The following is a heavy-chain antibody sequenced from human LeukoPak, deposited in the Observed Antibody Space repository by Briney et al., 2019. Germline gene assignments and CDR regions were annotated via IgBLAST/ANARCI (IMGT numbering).Heavy chain of an antibody. V-gene: IGHV1-18*04. CDR2: ISAYNGNT. CDR3: ARDSSSWYSFDY. D-gene: IGHD6-13*01. J-gene: IGHJ4*02. Sequence: ASVKVSCKTSGYTFTGYYMHWVRQAPGQELEWMGWISAYNGNTNYAQKLQGRVTMTTDTSTSTAYMELRSLRSDDTAVYYCARDSSSWYSFDYWGQGTLVTVSS. CDR1: GYTFTGYY.